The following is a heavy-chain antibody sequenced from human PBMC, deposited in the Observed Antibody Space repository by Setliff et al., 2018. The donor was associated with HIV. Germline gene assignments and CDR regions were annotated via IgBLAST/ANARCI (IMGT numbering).Heavy chain of an antibody. J-gene: IGHJ4*02. CDR1: GDNFSSYV. CDR3: ARGDYYGSGNYPPPYYFDY. CDR2: IIPIFGTP. V-gene: IGHV1-69*05. Sequence: GASVKVACKASGDNFSSYVISWVRQAPGQGLEVMGGIIPIFGTPNYAQRFQGRVTITTDESTSTAYMDLSSLRSQDTAVYYCARGDYYGSGNYPPPYYFDYWCQGTLVTVSS. D-gene: IGHD3-10*01.